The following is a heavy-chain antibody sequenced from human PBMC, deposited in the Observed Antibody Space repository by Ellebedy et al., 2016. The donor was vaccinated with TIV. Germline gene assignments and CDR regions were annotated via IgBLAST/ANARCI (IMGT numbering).Heavy chain of an antibody. Sequence: GESLKISCAASEFTFTIYSMTWVRQAPGKGLEWVSYISDSSSTIYYADSVKGRFTISRDNAKNSLYLHMNSLRDEDTAVYYCARETTGIDYWGQGSLVTVSS. CDR2: ISDSSSTI. D-gene: IGHD4-17*01. V-gene: IGHV3-48*02. CDR3: ARETTGIDY. CDR1: EFTFTIYS. J-gene: IGHJ4*02.